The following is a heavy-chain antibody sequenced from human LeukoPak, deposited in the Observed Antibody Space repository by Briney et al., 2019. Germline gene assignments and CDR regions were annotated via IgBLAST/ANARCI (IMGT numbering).Heavy chain of an antibody. CDR3: AESKAGDYGNYYYFDD. V-gene: IGHV3-23*01. J-gene: IGHJ4*02. CDR1: GFTFSSYA. CDR2: ISGSGGST. D-gene: IGHD4-11*01. Sequence: GGSLRLSCAASGFTFSSYAMSWVRQAPGKGLEWVSAISGSGGSTYYADSVKGRFTISRDNSKNTLNLQMNSLRAEDTAVYYCAESKAGDYGNYYYFDDWGQGTLVTVSS.